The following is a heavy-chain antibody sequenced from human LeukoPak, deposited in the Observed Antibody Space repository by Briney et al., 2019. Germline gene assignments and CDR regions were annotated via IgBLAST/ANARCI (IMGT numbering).Heavy chain of an antibody. Sequence: GGSLRLSCAASGFTFSSYAMSWVRQAPGKGLEWVSSISSSSSYIYYADSVKGRFTISRDNAKNSLYLQMNSLRAEDTAVYYCARDRGSSSQDYWGQGTLVTVSS. CDR3: ARDRGSSSQDY. CDR2: ISSSSSYI. CDR1: GFTFSSYA. D-gene: IGHD6-6*01. J-gene: IGHJ4*02. V-gene: IGHV3-21*01.